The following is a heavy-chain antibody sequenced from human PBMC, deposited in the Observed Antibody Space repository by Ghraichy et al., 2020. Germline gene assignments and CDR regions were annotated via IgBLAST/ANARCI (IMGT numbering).Heavy chain of an antibody. CDR2: IHRDDDK. Sequence: SGPTLVKPTQTLTLTCTFSGFSLTTSGMSVSWIRQPPGKALEWLALIHRDDDKYYSTSLKTRLTISKDTSKNQVVLTMTNMDPVDTATYYCARRQNWGAFDIWGQGAMVTVSS. CDR1: GFSLTTSGMS. V-gene: IGHV2-70*01. J-gene: IGHJ3*02. D-gene: IGHD3-16*01. CDR3: ARRQNWGAFDI.